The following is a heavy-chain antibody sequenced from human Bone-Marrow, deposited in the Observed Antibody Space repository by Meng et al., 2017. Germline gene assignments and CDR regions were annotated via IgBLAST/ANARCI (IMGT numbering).Heavy chain of an antibody. D-gene: IGHD1-14*01. CDR1: GFTFSSYA. V-gene: IGHV3-30-3*01. J-gene: IGHJ4*02. CDR3: ARDAGGYYFDY. CDR2: ISYDGSNK. Sequence: QVQLVESGGGVVQPGRSLRLPCAASGFTFSSYAMHWVRQAPGKGLEWVAVISYDGSNKYYADSVKGRFTISRDNSKNTLYLQMNSLRAEDTAVYYCARDAGGYYFDYWGQGTLVTVSS.